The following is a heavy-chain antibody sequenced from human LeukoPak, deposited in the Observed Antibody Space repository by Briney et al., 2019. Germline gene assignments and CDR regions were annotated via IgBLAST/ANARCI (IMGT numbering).Heavy chain of an antibody. CDR3: AKDLLWFGELSGWFDP. CDR2: ISGSGGST. CDR1: GFTFSSYA. V-gene: IGHV3-23*01. Sequence: QPGGSLRLSCAASGFTFSSYAMSWVRQAPEKGREWVSAISGSGGSTYYADSVKGRFTVSRDNYKNTLYLQMNSLRAEDTAVYYCAKDLLWFGELSGWFDPWGQGTLVTVSS. D-gene: IGHD3-10*01. J-gene: IGHJ5*02.